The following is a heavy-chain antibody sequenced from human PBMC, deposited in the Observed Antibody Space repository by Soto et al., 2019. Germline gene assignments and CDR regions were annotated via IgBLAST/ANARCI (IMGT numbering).Heavy chain of an antibody. Sequence: PGESLKVSCKGSGYSFTSYWIGWVRQMPGKGLEWMGIIYPGYSDTRYSPSFQGQVTISADKSISTAYLQWSRRKASDTAMYYCARHPLDILTGYYYYGMDVWGQGTTVT. CDR1: GYSFTSYW. CDR3: ARHPLDILTGYYYYGMDV. V-gene: IGHV5-51*01. J-gene: IGHJ6*02. D-gene: IGHD3-9*01. CDR2: IYPGYSDT.